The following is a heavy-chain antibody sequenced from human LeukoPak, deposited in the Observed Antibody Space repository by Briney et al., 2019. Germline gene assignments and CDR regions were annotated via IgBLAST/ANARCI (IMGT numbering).Heavy chain of an antibody. D-gene: IGHD3-16*02. J-gene: IGHJ4*02. V-gene: IGHV3-23*01. CDR2: ISATAT. CDR3: AKGQGSGSYPFDY. CDR1: GFTFSSSA. Sequence: PGGSLRLSCAASGFTFSSSAMSWVRQAPGKGLEWVSLISATATYYADSVKGRFTISRDISRNTLYLQMNSLRADDTAVYYCAKGQGSGSYPFDYWGQGTLVTVSS.